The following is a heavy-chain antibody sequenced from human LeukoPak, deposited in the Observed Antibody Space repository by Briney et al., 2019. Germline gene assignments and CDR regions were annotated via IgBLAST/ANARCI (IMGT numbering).Heavy chain of an antibody. D-gene: IGHD3-9*01. J-gene: IGHJ4*02. Sequence: PSETLSLTCTVSGGSISSSTYYWGWVRQPPGKGLEWIGSIYYSGNTYYNPSLKSRVTISVDTSKNQFSLKLSSVTAADTAVYYCASVGATYYDILTGPFDYWGQGILVTVSS. CDR2: IYYSGNT. CDR1: GGSISSSTYY. V-gene: IGHV4-39*07. CDR3: ASVGATYYDILTGPFDY.